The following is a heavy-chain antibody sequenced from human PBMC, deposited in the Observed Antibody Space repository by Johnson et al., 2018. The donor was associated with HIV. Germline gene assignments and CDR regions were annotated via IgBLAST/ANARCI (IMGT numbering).Heavy chain of an antibody. CDR3: ARDLKSYYDSSGYFDAFDI. CDR1: GFIFDDYG. J-gene: IGHJ3*02. CDR2: INWHGGTT. V-gene: IGHV3-20*04. D-gene: IGHD3-22*01. Sequence: VQLVESGGGVERPGGSLRLSCSGSGFIFDDYGMSWVRQVPGKGLEWVSGINWHGGTTGYADSVKGRFTISSDNAKNSLYLQMNSLRAEDTALYYCARDLKSYYDSSGYFDAFDIWGQGTMVTVSS.